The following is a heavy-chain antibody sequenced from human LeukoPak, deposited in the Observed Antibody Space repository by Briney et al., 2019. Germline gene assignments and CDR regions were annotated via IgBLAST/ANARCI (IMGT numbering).Heavy chain of an antibody. V-gene: IGHV3-7*03. CDR2: IKQGGREE. J-gene: IGHJ5*01. CDR1: EFIFSDYW. Sequence: RSLLLSCVSSEFIFSDYWMSWVGPAPGKGLEWVANIKQGGREEKYVGAVKGGFAIPRDDAKSTLYLQMDSVSGDDTAVYYCARDNGGWFDSWGRGTLVTVSS. CDR3: ARDNGGWFDS. D-gene: IGHD3-10*01.